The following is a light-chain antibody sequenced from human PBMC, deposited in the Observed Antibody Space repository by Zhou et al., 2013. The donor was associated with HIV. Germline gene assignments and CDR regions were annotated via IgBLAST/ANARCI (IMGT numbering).Light chain of an antibody. CDR1: HHISNY. V-gene: IGKV1-33*01. Sequence: DIQMTQSPSSLSASVGDRVAITCQASHHISNYVNWYQQKPGKAPKLLIFDASTLETGVSSRFSGSGSATNFTFTIGSLQPEDFATYYCQQYKTVPLTFGGGTRV. J-gene: IGKJ4*01. CDR3: QQYKTVPLT. CDR2: DAS.